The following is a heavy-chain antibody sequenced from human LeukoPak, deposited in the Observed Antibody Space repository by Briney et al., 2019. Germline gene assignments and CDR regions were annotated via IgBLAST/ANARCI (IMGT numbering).Heavy chain of an antibody. CDR1: GFTFSNAW. V-gene: IGHV3-15*01. J-gene: IGHJ4*02. CDR2: IKSKTDGGTT. CDR3: TTESGYEGLFDY. Sequence: GGSLRLSCAASGFTFSNAWMSWARQAPGKGLEWVGRIKSKTDGGTTDFAAPVKGRFTISRDDSKNTLYLQVNSLKSEDTAVYYCTTESGYEGLFDYWGQGALVTVSS. D-gene: IGHD5-12*01.